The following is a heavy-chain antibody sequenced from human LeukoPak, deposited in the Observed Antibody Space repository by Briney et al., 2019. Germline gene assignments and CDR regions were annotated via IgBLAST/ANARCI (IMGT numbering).Heavy chain of an antibody. J-gene: IGHJ3*02. CDR2: IYHSGST. Sequence: SETLSLTCAVSGYSISSGYYWGWIRQPPGKGLEWIGSIYHSGSTYYNPSLKSRVTISVDTSKTQFSLQLSSVPAADTAVYYCARDLFPITIFGVVSEDDAFDIWGQGTMVTVSS. V-gene: IGHV4-38-2*02. CDR3: ARDLFPITIFGVVSEDDAFDI. CDR1: GYSISSGYY. D-gene: IGHD3-3*01.